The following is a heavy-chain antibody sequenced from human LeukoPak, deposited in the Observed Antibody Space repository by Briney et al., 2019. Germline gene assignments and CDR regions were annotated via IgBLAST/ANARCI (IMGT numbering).Heavy chain of an antibody. D-gene: IGHD3-10*01. V-gene: IGHV3-9*01. CDR1: GFTFDDYA. CDR3: AKDIEYYGSGSYPSWFDP. Sequence: GRSLRLSCAASGFTFDDYAMHWVRQAPGKGLEWVSGISWNSGSIGYADSVKGRFTISRDNAKNSLYLQMNSLRAEDTALYYCAKDIEYYGSGSYPSWFDPWGQGTLVTVSS. J-gene: IGHJ5*02. CDR2: ISWNSGSI.